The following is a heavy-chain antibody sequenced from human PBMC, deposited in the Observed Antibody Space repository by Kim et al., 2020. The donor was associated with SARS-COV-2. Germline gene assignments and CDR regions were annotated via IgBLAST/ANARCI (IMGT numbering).Heavy chain of an antibody. D-gene: IGHD3-10*01. J-gene: IGHJ5*02. Sequence: GGSLRLSCAASGFTFSSYGMHWVRQAPGKGLEWVAVISYDGSNKYYAYSVKVRFTISRDNSKNTLYLQMNSLRAEDTAVYYCAKDFGFGEPPTNWFDPWGQGTLVTVSS. CDR2: ISYDGSNK. CDR3: AKDFGFGEPPTNWFDP. V-gene: IGHV3-30*18. CDR1: GFTFSSYG.